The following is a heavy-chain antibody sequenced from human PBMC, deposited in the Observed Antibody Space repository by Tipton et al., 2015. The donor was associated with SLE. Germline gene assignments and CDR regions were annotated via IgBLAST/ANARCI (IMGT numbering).Heavy chain of an antibody. D-gene: IGHD4-17*01. Sequence: TLSLTCTVSGGCMSVHYWGWIRQFPGKGLEWIGYTGSAVYNPSLKSRVTISVETSKNQFSLKLSSVTAADTAVYYCARIRPGHGDPFDFWGQGTLVTVSS. V-gene: IGHV4-59*11. CDR1: GGCMSVHY. CDR3: ARIRPGHGDPFDF. CDR2: YTGSA. J-gene: IGHJ4*02.